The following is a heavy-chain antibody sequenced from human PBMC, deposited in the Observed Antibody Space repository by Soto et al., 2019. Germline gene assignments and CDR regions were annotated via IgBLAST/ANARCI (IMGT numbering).Heavy chain of an antibody. J-gene: IGHJ4*02. D-gene: IGHD3-16*01. Sequence: QVQLQESGPGLVKPSETLSLTCTVSGGSISSYYWSWIRQPPGKGLEWIGYIYYSGSTNYNPSLKSRVTISVDTSKNLFSLKLSSVTAADTAVYYCARAWGRVLDYWGQGTLVTVSS. CDR3: ARAWGRVLDY. CDR2: IYYSGST. CDR1: GGSISSYY. V-gene: IGHV4-59*01.